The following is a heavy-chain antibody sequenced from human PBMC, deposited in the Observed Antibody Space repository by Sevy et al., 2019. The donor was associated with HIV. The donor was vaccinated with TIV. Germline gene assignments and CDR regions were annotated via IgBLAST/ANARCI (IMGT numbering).Heavy chain of an antibody. V-gene: IGHV1-46*01. CDR1: GYAFIRNN. D-gene: IGHD1-1*01. CDR2: VYPKGGST. J-gene: IGHJ4*02. Sequence: ASVKVSCKTSGYAFIRNNIHWVRQAPGQGLEWMGIVYPKGGSTSYAQKFQGRVTLTTDAFTSTFFMELTSLRSDDTAVYYCARDHAQHWSFDYSGQGTLVTVSS. CDR3: ARDHAQHWSFDY.